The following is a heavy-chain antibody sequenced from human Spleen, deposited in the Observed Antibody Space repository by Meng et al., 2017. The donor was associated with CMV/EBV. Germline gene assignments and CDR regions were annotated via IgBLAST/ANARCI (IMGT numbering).Heavy chain of an antibody. CDR1: GGSISSYY. D-gene: IGHD2-2*01. Sequence: SETLSLTCTVSGGSISSYYWNWIRQPPGKGLEWIGYSYYSGSTNYNPSLKSRVTISVDPSKNQFSLKLSSVTAADTAVYYCASGRPDCSSTSCYLGGSYYGMDVWGQGTTVTVSS. V-gene: IGHV4-59*12. CDR3: ASGRPDCSSTSCYLGGSYYGMDV. J-gene: IGHJ6*02. CDR2: SYYSGST.